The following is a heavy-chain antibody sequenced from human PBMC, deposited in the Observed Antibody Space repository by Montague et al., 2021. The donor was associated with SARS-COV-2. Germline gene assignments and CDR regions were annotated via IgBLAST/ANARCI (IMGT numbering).Heavy chain of an antibody. CDR1: GGSLSGYY. CDR2: INHSVNT. CDR3: AGEVYPSGSYYNRYYYGLNI. D-gene: IGHD3-10*01. J-gene: IGHJ6*02. V-gene: IGHV4-34*01. Sequence: SETLSLTCAVHGGSLSGYYWSWIRQPPEKGLEWNGEINHSVNTKYNPSLKSPVTISIDTSKNQFPLKMTSVTAADTATYYCAGEVYPSGSYYNRYYYGLNIWGQGTTVIVSS.